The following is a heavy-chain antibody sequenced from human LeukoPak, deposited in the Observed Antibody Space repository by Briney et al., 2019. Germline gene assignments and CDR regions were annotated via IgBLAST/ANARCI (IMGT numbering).Heavy chain of an antibody. J-gene: IGHJ5*02. V-gene: IGHV3-23*01. Sequence: GGSLRLSCAASGFTFNTYAMSWVRQAPGKGLEWVSAISGSGASTYYADAVKGRFTISRDNSHNTLYLQMNSLRVDDTAVYYCVRDIPGTTVPWGQGTLVTVSS. D-gene: IGHD1-1*01. CDR3: VRDIPGTTVP. CDR1: GFTFNTYA. CDR2: ISGSGAST.